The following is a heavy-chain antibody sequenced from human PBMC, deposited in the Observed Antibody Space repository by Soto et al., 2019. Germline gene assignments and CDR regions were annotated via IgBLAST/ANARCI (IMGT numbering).Heavy chain of an antibody. CDR2: IRSKANSYAT. Sequence: GGSLRLSCAASGFTFSGSAMHWVRQASGKGLEWVGRIRSKANSYATAYAASVKGRFTISRDDSKNTAYLQMNSLKTEGTAVYYCTRQGGVNLTSGWYSYYYYYMDVWGKGTTVTVSS. CDR1: GFTFSGSA. CDR3: TRQGGVNLTSGWYSYYYYYMDV. D-gene: IGHD6-19*01. J-gene: IGHJ6*03. V-gene: IGHV3-73*01.